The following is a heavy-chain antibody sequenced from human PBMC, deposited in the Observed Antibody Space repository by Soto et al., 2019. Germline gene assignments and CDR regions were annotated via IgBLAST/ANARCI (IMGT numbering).Heavy chain of an antibody. Sequence: QVQLVQSGAEVKKPGASVKVSCKASGYTFTSYGISWVRQAPGQGLEWMGWISAYNGNTNYAQKLQGRVTMTTDTSTSTAYMELRSLRADDTAVYYCERDGRAYSSSADAFDIWGQGTMVTVSS. CDR1: GYTFTSYG. V-gene: IGHV1-18*01. J-gene: IGHJ3*02. CDR2: ISAYNGNT. D-gene: IGHD6-6*01. CDR3: ERDGRAYSSSADAFDI.